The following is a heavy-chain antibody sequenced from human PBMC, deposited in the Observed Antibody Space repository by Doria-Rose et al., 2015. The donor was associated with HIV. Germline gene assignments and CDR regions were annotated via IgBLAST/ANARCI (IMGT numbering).Heavy chain of an antibody. J-gene: IGHJ4*02. CDR1: GFTFSDYA. CDR2: ISGSGGST. D-gene: IGHD3-3*01. CDR3: AKYRRVATHFDY. V-gene: IGHV3-23*01. Sequence: SGGGLVQPGGSLRLSCVASGFTFSDYALTWVRQAPGKGLEWVSEISGSGGSTYYADSVKGRFTISRDNSKNTLYLQMNNLRAEDTAVYYCAKYRRVATHFDYWGQGTLVTVSS.